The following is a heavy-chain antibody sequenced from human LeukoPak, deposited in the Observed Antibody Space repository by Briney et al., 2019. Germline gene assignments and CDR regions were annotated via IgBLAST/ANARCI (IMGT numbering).Heavy chain of an antibody. J-gene: IGHJ6*02. CDR3: ARDFQPRYCSSSSCSPA. Sequence: PGGSLRLSCTASGLTFRNYLMSWVRLAPVEGLEWVANIRPDGSQKYYVDSPRGRFTISRDNAKSSLYLQMSSLRPEDTATYYCARDFQPRYCSSSSCSPAWGQGTTVTVSS. CDR1: GLTFRNYL. V-gene: IGHV3-7*03. CDR2: IRPDGSQK. D-gene: IGHD2-2*01.